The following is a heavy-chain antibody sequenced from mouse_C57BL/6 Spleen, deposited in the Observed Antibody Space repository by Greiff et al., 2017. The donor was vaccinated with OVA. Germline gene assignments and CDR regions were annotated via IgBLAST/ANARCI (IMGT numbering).Heavy chain of an antibody. CDR1: GYTFTSYW. D-gene: IGHD1-1*02. CDR3: ARLKGGHEGFDY. J-gene: IGHJ2*01. CDR2: IYPGSGST. Sequence: QVQLQQPGAELVKPGASVKMSCKASGYTFTSYWITWVKQRPGQGLEWIGDIYPGSGSTNYNEKFKSKATLTVDTSSSTAYMQLSSLTSEDSAVYYCARLKGGHEGFDYWGQGTTLTVSS. V-gene: IGHV1-55*01.